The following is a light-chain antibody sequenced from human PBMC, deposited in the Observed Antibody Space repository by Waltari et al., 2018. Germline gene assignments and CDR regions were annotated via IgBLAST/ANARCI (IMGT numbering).Light chain of an antibody. CDR1: HSVLFNSNNKKY. V-gene: IGKV4-1*01. CDR3: QQYFNTPYT. Sequence: DIVMTQSPDSLAVSLGERATINCKSRHSVLFNSNNKKYLAWYQQKPGQPPKLLIYWASTRESGVPDRFSGSGSVTDFALTISSLQAEDVAVYYCQQYFNTPYTFGQGTKLEIK. J-gene: IGKJ2*01. CDR2: WAS.